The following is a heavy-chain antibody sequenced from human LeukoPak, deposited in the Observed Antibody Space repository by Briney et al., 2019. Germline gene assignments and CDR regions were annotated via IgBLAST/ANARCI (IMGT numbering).Heavy chain of an antibody. CDR3: ARDRNYYGSGSY. V-gene: IGHV3-7*01. Sequence: PGGSLRLSCAASGFTFSYYWMGWVRQAPGKGLEWVANIKQDGSEKYYVDSVRGRFTISRDNAKNSLYLQMNSMRAEDTAIYYCARDRNYYGSGSYWGQGTLVTVSS. J-gene: IGHJ4*02. CDR2: IKQDGSEK. D-gene: IGHD3-10*01. CDR1: GFTFSYYW.